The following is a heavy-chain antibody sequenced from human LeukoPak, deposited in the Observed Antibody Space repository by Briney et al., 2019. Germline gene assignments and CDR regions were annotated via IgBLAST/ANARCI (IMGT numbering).Heavy chain of an antibody. CDR3: ARDREWEHNGNGMDV. D-gene: IGHD1-26*01. CDR2: IWYDGSNK. J-gene: IGHJ6*02. Sequence: GGSLRLPCAASGFTFSSYGMHWVRQAPGKGLEWVAVIWYDGSNKYYADSVKGRFTISRDNSKNTLYLQMNSLRAEDTAVYYCARDREWEHNGNGMDVWGQGTTVTVSS. V-gene: IGHV3-33*01. CDR1: GFTFSSYG.